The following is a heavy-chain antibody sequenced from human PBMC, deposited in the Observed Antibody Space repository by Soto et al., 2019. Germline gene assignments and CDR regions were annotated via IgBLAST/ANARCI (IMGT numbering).Heavy chain of an antibody. CDR1: GFTFSSYG. J-gene: IGHJ3*02. CDR3: ARDRSGSHRYDAFDI. D-gene: IGHD1-26*01. Sequence: QVQLVESGGGVVQPGRSLRLSCAASGFTFSSYGMHWVRQAPGKGLEWVAVIWYDGSNKYYADSVKGRFTISRDNSKNTMYHQINSLRAEDTAVYYCARDRSGSHRYDAFDIWGQGTMVTVSS. V-gene: IGHV3-33*01. CDR2: IWYDGSNK.